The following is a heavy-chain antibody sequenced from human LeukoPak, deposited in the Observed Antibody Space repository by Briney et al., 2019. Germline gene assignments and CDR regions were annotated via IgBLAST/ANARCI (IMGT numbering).Heavy chain of an antibody. CDR3: ARAPMPYDILTGYYIGNWFDP. CDR1: GGSISSSSYY. D-gene: IGHD3-9*01. J-gene: IGHJ5*02. Sequence: PSETLSLTCTVSGGSISSSSYYWGWIRQPPGKGLEWIGYIYHSGSTYYNPSLKSRVTISVDRSKNQFSLKLSSVTAADTAVYYCARAPMPYDILTGYYIGNWFDPWGQGTLVTVSS. CDR2: IYHSGST. V-gene: IGHV4-39*07.